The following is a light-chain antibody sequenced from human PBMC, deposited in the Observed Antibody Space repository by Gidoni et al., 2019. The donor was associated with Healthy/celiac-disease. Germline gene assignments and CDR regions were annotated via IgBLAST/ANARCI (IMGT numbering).Light chain of an antibody. J-gene: IGKJ1*01. Sequence: DIQMTQSPSSLSASVGDRVTSTCRASQSISSYLNWYQQKPGKAPKLLIYAASSLQSGVPSRFSGSGSGTDFNLTISSLQPEDFATYYCQQSYSTPWTFGQGTKVEIK. CDR3: QQSYSTPWT. CDR2: AAS. V-gene: IGKV1-39*01. CDR1: QSISSY.